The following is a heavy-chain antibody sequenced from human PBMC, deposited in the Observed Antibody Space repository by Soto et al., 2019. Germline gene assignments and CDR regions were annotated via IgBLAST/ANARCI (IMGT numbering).Heavy chain of an antibody. J-gene: IGHJ5*02. D-gene: IGHD2-15*01. V-gene: IGHV3-30*03. Sequence: GGSLRLSCVVSGLTFRNYGMHWIRQAPGKGLEWVAIISYDGRKTYYLDSVKGRFTISRDNSRNTLYLEMNSLRVEDTALYYSATDTGDCSRVSCTPGNNWFDPWGQGNLVTVSS. CDR2: ISYDGRKT. CDR1: GLTFRNYG. CDR3: ATDTGDCSRVSCTPGNNWFDP.